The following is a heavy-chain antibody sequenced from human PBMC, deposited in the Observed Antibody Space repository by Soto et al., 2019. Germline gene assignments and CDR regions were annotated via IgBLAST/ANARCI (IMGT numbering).Heavy chain of an antibody. CDR1: GGTFSSYA. J-gene: IGHJ4*02. CDR3: AGHRIVGAALRVFDY. V-gene: IGHV1-69*06. Sequence: SVKVSCKASGGTFSSYAISWVRQAPGQGLEWMGGIIPIFGTANYAQKFQGRVTITADKSTSTAYMELSSLRSEDTAVYYCAGHRIVGAALRVFDYWGQGTLVTVSS. CDR2: IIPIFGTA. D-gene: IGHD1-26*01.